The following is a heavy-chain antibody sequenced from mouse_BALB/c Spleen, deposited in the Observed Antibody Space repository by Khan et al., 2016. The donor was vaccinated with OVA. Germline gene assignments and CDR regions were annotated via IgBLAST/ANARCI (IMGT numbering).Heavy chain of an antibody. J-gene: IGHJ3*01. V-gene: IGHV3-2*02. CDR3: ARWFTY. CDR1: GYSITSDYA. Sequence: EVQLQESGPGLVKPSQSLSLTCTVTGYSITSDYAWNWIRQFPGNKLEWMGYISYSGSTTYNPSLKSRISITRDTSKNQFFLQLNSLTTEDTATYYYARWFTYWGQGTLVTVSA. CDR2: ISYSGST.